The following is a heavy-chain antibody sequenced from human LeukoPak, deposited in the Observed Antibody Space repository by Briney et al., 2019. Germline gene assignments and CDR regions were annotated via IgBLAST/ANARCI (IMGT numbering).Heavy chain of an antibody. CDR2: INYSGST. V-gene: IGHV4-59*01. Sequence: SETLSLTCTVSGGSISSYYWSWIRQPPGKGLEWIGYINYSGSTNYNPSLKSRVTISIDTPKNQSSLKVSSVTAADTAVYYCARGYSTSLSRFDPWGQGILVTVSS. CDR3: ARGYSTSLSRFDP. D-gene: IGHD2-2*01. J-gene: IGHJ5*02. CDR1: GGSISSYY.